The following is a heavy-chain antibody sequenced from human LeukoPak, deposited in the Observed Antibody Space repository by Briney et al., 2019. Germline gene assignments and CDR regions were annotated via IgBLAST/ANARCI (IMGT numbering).Heavy chain of an antibody. J-gene: IGHJ4*02. V-gene: IGHV3-23*01. CDR1: GFTFSSYA. CDR2: ISGSGGST. Sequence: PGGSLRLSCAASGFTFSSYAMSWVRQAPGKGLEWVSAISGSGGSTYYADSVKGRFTISRDNSKNTLYLQMNSLRAGDTAVYYRAKEQGYSYGYDYWGQGTLVTVSS. D-gene: IGHD5-18*01. CDR3: AKEQGYSYGYDY.